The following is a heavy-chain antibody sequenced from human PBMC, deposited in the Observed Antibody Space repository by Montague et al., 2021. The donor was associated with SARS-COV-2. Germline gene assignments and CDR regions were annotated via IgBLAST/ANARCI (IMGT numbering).Heavy chain of an antibody. J-gene: IGHJ4*02. Sequence: SETLSLTCTVSGGSISSSSYYWGWIRQPPEKGLEWIGSIYYSGSTYYNPSLKSRVTISVDTSKNQFSLKLSSVTAADTAVYYCARESGSGSYLVYWGQGTLVPVSS. V-gene: IGHV4-39*01. CDR3: ARESGSGSYLVY. CDR2: IYYSGST. CDR1: GGSISSSSYY. D-gene: IGHD3-10*01.